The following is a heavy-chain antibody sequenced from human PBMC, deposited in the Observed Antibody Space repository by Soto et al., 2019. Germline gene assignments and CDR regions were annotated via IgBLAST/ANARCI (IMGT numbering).Heavy chain of an antibody. Sequence: SETLSLTCTVSGGSITSGGSFWSWIRQHRGKGPEWIAFIGYSGATSYNPSLASRVTISADTYKSQFSLNLRSVTAADTAVYYCARGGASSKWFAPWGQGTLVTVSS. D-gene: IGHD2-15*01. CDR2: IGYSGAT. J-gene: IGHJ5*02. V-gene: IGHV4-31*03. CDR3: ARGGASSKWFAP. CDR1: GGSITSGGSF.